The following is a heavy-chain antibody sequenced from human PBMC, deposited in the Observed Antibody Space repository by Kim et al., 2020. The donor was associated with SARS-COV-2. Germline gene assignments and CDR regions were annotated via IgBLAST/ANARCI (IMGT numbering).Heavy chain of an antibody. D-gene: IGHD3-22*01. Sequence: SVKVSCKASGFTFTSSAVQWVRQARGQRLEWIGWIVVGSGNTNYAQKFQERVTITRDMSTSTAYMELSSLRSEDTAVYYCAYYDSSGYYSSFDYWGQGTLVTVSS. CDR3: AYYDSSGYYSSFDY. CDR2: IVVGSGNT. CDR1: GFTFTSSA. J-gene: IGHJ4*02. V-gene: IGHV1-58*01.